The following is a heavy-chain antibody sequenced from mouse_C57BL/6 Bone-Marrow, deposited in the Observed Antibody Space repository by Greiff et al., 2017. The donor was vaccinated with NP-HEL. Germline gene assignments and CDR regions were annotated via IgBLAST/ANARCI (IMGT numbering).Heavy chain of an antibody. J-gene: IGHJ2*01. CDR2: INYDGSST. CDR3: ARDDGGLRPFAY. Sequence: EVQLVESEGGLVQPGSSMKLSCTASGFTFSDYYMAWVRQVPEKGLEWVANINYDGSSTYYLDSLKSRFIISRDNAKNILYLQMSSLKSEDTATYYCARDDGGLRPFAYWGQGTTLTVSS. V-gene: IGHV5-16*01. D-gene: IGHD2-4*01. CDR1: GFTFSDYY.